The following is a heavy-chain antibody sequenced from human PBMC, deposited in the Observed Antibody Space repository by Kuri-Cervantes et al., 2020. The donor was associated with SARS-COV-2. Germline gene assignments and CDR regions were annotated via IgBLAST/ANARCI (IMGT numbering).Heavy chain of an antibody. V-gene: IGHV4-39*07. Sequence: SETLSLTCTVSGGSISSSSYYWGWIRQPPGKGLEWIGSIYYSGSTYYNPSLKSRVTISVDTSKNQFSLKLSSVTAADTAVYYCARGGGYRLLSDDAFDIWGQGTMVTVSS. J-gene: IGHJ3*02. CDR2: IYYSGST. CDR3: ARGGGYRLLSDDAFDI. D-gene: IGHD2-2*01. CDR1: GGSISSSSYY.